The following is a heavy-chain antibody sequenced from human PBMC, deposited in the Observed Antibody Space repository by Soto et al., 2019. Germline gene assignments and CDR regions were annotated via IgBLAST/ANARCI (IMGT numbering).Heavy chain of an antibody. CDR3: ARSGYSYGPNPLLY. V-gene: IGHV4-31*03. Sequence: QVQLQESGPGLVKPSQTLSLTCTVSGGSISSGGYYWSWIRQHPGKGLEWIGYIYYNGSTYYNPSLKGRVTISVDTSKNQFSLKLSSVTAADTAVYYCARSGYSYGPNPLLYWGQGTLVTVSS. CDR2: IYYNGST. D-gene: IGHD5-18*01. CDR1: GGSISSGGYY. J-gene: IGHJ4*02.